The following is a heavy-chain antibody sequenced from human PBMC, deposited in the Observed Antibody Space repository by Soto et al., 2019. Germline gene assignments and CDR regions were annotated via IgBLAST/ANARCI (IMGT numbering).Heavy chain of an antibody. Sequence: QVPLVQSGAEVKKPGASVKVSCKASGYSFSSFGVNWVRQATGRGLEWMGWISPYSGYTKDAQNLQGRVTMTTDTLTTTVYMELRSPRSADTAVYYCARDGNGSGRHYEYWCQRTLVTVSS. CDR1: GYSFSSFG. CDR3: ARDGNGSGRHYEY. V-gene: IGHV1-18*01. D-gene: IGHD3-10*01. J-gene: IGHJ4*02. CDR2: ISPYSGYT.